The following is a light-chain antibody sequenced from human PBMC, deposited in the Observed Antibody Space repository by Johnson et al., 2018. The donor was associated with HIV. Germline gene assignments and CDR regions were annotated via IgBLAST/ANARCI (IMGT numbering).Light chain of an antibody. CDR2: DNN. CDR3: GTWGGV. J-gene: IGLJ1*01. CDR1: SSNIGNNY. V-gene: IGLV1-51*01. Sequence: QAVLTQPPSVSAAPGQKVTISCSGSSSNIGNNYVSWYQQVPGTAPKLLIYDNNKRPSGIPDRFSGSTSGTSATLGITGLQTGDEADYYCGTWGGVFGTGTKVTVL.